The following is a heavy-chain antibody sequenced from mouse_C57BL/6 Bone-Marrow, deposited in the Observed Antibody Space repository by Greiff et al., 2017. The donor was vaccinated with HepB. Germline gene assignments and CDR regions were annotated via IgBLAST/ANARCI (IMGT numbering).Heavy chain of an antibody. CDR3: ARNYGYDRGDWYFDV. V-gene: IGHV14-3*01. D-gene: IGHD2-2*01. Sequence: VQLQQSVAELVRPGASVKLSCTASGFNIKNTYMHWVKQRPEQGLEWIGRIDPANGNTKYAPKFQGKATITADTSSNTAYLQLSSLTSEDTAIYYCARNYGYDRGDWYFDVWGTGTTVTVSS. CDR1: GFNIKNTY. CDR2: IDPANGNT. J-gene: IGHJ1*03.